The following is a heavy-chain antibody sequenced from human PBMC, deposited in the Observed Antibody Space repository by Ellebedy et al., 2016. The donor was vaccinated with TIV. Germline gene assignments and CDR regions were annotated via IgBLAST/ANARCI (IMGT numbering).Heavy chain of an antibody. J-gene: IGHJ6*02. V-gene: IGHV1-46*01. CDR1: GYTFTSYY. D-gene: IGHD5/OR15-5a*01. CDR2: IDPSGATT. Sequence: AASVKVSCKASGYTFTSYYMHWARQAPGQGLEWMGIIDPSGATTDYAQKFQGRVTMTRDTSTRTVYMELSSLRSEDTAVYYCARDRIVSSTSDLYYGMDVWGQGTTVTVSS. CDR3: ARDRIVSSTSDLYYGMDV.